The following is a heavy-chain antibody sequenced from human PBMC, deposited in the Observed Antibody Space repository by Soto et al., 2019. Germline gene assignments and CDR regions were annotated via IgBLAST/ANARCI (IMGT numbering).Heavy chain of an antibody. CDR2: IYHSGST. V-gene: IGHV4-30-2*01. Sequence: QLQLQESGSGLVKPSQTLSLTCAVSGGSISSGGYSWSWIRQPPGKGLEWIGYIYHSGSTYYNPSLKSRAISVDRSKNQFSLKLSSVTAADTAVYYCARAGGLGAVAADYWGQGTLVTVSS. CDR1: GGSISSGGYS. J-gene: IGHJ4*02. D-gene: IGHD6-19*01. CDR3: ARAGGLGAVAADY.